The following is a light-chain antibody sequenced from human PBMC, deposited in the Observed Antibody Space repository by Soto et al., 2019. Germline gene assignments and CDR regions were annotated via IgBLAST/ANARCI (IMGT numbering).Light chain of an antibody. CDR1: QSVSSSY. Sequence: EIVLAQSPCTLSLSPGERATLSCRASQSVSSSYLAWYQQKPGQAPRLLIYGASSRATGIPDRFSGSGSGTDFTLTISRLEPEDFAVYYCQQYGTPRSVTFGQGTRLEIK. CDR2: GAS. V-gene: IGKV3-20*01. J-gene: IGKJ5*01. CDR3: QQYGTPRSVT.